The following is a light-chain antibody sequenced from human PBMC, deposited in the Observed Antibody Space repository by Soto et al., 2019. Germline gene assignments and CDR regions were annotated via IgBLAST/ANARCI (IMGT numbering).Light chain of an antibody. Sequence: QSALTQPPSASGSPGQSVTISCTGTSSDVGGYNYVSWYQQHPGKAPKLMIYEVNKRPSGVPDRFSGSKSGNTASLTVSGLQAEDVADYYCSSYAGSNNLLFGGGTKVTVL. CDR3: SSYAGSNNLL. V-gene: IGLV2-8*01. CDR2: EVN. J-gene: IGLJ2*01. CDR1: SSDVGGYNY.